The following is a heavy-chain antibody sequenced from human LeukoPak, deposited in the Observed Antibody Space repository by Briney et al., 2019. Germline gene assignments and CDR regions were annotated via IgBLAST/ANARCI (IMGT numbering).Heavy chain of an antibody. CDR1: GYTFTSYN. V-gene: IGHV1-8*03. D-gene: IGHD5-12*01. CDR2: MHPNNGDT. CDR3: AKSDIVATITYRQITNDAFDI. Sequence: ASVQVSCKASGYTFTSYNINWVRQAPGQGLEWMAWMHPNNGDTGYAQKFQDRVTVTSDTSISTAYMELRSLTSEDTAVYYCAKSDIVATITYRQITNDAFDIWGQGTMVTVSS. J-gene: IGHJ3*02.